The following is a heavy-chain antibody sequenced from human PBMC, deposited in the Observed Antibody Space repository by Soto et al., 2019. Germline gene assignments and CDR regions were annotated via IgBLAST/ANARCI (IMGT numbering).Heavy chain of an antibody. Sequence: GASVKVSCKASGYTFTSYDINWVRQATGQGLEWMGWMNPNSGNTGYAQKFQGRVTMTRNTSISTAYMELSSLRSEDTAVYYCARGSYNWNYEPSDPNSYYYYYYMDVWGKGTTVTVS. J-gene: IGHJ6*03. D-gene: IGHD1-7*01. CDR3: ARGSYNWNYEPSDPNSYYYYYYMDV. V-gene: IGHV1-8*01. CDR1: GYTFTSYD. CDR2: MNPNSGNT.